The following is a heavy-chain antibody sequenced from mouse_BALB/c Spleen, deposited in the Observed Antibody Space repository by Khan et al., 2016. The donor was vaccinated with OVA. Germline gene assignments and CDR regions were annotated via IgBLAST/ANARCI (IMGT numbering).Heavy chain of an antibody. J-gene: IGHJ3*01. CDR3: ASHLTGSFAY. CDR1: GFTFSAYS. Sequence: EVQHVESGGDLMKPGGSLKLSCAASGFTFSAYSMSWVRQTPDKRLEWVATLNSDGYYTYYPDSVQGRFTISRNNAKNTLSLQMSSLKSEDTAIYYCASHLTGSFAYWGQGTLVTVSA. D-gene: IGHD4-1*01. V-gene: IGHV5-6*01. CDR2: LNSDGYYT.